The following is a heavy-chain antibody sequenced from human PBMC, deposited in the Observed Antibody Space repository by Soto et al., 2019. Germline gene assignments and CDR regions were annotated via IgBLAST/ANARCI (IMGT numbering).Heavy chain of an antibody. D-gene: IGHD6-19*01. CDR2: IWYDGGNK. CDR1: GFNFSSYV. V-gene: IGHV3-33*01. J-gene: IGHJ4*02. Sequence: QVQLVESGGGVVQPGRSLRLSCAASGFNFSSYVMHWVRQAPGKGLEWVAVIWYDGGNKYYADSVKGRFTISRDNSKNTLYLQMNSLRAEDTSVYYCARDGQWLPRDGLRSSYYVDSWGQGTLVTVS. CDR3: ARDGQWLPRDGLRSSYYVDS.